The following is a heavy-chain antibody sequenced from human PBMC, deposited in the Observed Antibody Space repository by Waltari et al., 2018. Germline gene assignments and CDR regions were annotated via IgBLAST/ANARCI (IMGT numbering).Heavy chain of an antibody. J-gene: IGHJ4*02. V-gene: IGHV3-30*02. D-gene: IGHD2-2*01. CDR3: AKDHVVVVPGGMTKVFDY. CDR1: GFIFSGYG. Sequence: QVHLVESGGGVVQPGGSLRLSCAASGFIFSGYGLPGFRQAPGKGLEWLAFITYDGSNKYYADSMKGRFTVSRDNSKNTLFLQMNTLRAEDTAVYYCAKDHVVVVPGGMTKVFDYWGQGTLVTVSS. CDR2: ITYDGSNK.